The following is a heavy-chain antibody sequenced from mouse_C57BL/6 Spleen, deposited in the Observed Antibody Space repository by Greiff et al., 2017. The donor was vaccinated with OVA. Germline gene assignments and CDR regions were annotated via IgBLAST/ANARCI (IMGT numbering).Heavy chain of an antibody. CDR1: GYTFTDYY. CDR3: ARTTVVATSYWYFDV. J-gene: IGHJ1*03. D-gene: IGHD1-1*01. V-gene: IGHV1-26*01. CDR2: INPNNGGT. Sequence: EVQLQQSGPELVKPGASVKISCKASGYTFTDYYMNWVKQSPGKSLEWIGDINPNNGGTSYNQKFKGKATLTVDKSSSTAYMELRSLTSEDSAVYYGARTTVVATSYWYFDVWGTGTTVTVSS.